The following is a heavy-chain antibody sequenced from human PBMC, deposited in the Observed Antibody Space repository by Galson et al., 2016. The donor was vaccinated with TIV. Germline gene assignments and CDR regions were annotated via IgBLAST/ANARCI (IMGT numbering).Heavy chain of an antibody. CDR1: GYKFSTYW. Sequence: QSGAEVKKPGESLKIACKTSGYKFSTYWMSWVRQMPGKGPEWVGHIYPGDSDTRYRPSFQGHVTISADKSIDPAYPQWGSLKASDSAIYYCARHGYDFWNGQHYFFYGMDVWGQGTTVIVSS. CDR2: IYPGDSDT. J-gene: IGHJ6*02. D-gene: IGHD3-3*01. CDR3: ARHGYDFWNGQHYFFYGMDV. V-gene: IGHV5-51*01.